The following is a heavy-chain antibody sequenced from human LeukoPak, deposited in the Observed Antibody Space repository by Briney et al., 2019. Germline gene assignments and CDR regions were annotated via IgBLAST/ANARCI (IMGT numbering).Heavy chain of an antibody. CDR3: AIAHSASVYSYVY. CDR1: GFTFSYYA. J-gene: IGHJ4*02. CDR2: INSGGDVT. Sequence: GGSLRLSCVASGFTFSYYAMNWVRQAPGKGLEWVSAINSGGDVTYYAGSVKGRFTISRDNSKNSLYLQMNSLRDDDTAVYYCAIAHSASVYSYVYGGQGPLAIVSS. D-gene: IGHD1-26*01. V-gene: IGHV3-23*01.